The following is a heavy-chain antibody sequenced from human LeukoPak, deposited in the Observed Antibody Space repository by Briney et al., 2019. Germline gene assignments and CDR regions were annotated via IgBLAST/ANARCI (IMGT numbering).Heavy chain of an antibody. CDR1: GFTFSSYS. J-gene: IGHJ4*02. Sequence: PGGSLRLSCAASGFTFSSYSMNWVRQAPGKGLEWVSSISSSSSYIYYADAVKGRFAISRDNAKNSLYLQMNSLRAEDTAVYYCARVGGGRTLDYWAREPWSPSPQ. D-gene: IGHD1-1*01. CDR2: ISSSSSYI. V-gene: IGHV3-21*01. CDR3: ARVGGGRTLDY.